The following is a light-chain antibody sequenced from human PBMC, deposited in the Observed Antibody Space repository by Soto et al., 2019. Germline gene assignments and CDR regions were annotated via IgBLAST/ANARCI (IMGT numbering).Light chain of an antibody. CDR3: QQRSKWPPYT. V-gene: IGKV3-11*01. CDR2: DAS. CDR1: QSVSSY. Sequence: EIVLTQSPATLSLSPGERATLSCRASQSVSSYLAWYQQKPGQAPRLLIYDASNRATGIQARFSGSGSGTEFTLTISSIEPEDFTVYYCQQRSKWPPYTFGQGTKLEIK. J-gene: IGKJ2*01.